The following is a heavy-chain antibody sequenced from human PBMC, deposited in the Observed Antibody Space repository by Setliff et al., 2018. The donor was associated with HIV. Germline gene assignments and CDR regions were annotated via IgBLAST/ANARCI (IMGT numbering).Heavy chain of an antibody. CDR2: IDHSGST. D-gene: IGHD1-7*01. V-gene: IGHV4-34*01. Sequence: ETLSLTCAVYGGSVSGYYWSWIRQPPGKGLEWIGEIDHSGSTNYNPSLKSRVTISVDTSKNQSSLKLSSVTAADTAVYYCARDRSNWNYGKNYMDVWGKGTTVPVSS. J-gene: IGHJ6*03. CDR3: ARDRSNWNYGKNYMDV. CDR1: GGSVSGYY.